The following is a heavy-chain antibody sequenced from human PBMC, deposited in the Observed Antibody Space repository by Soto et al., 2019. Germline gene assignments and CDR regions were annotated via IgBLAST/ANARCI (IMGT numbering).Heavy chain of an antibody. CDR3: AKVTRYCSGGSCYESPDY. CDR2: ISGSGGST. CDR1: GFTFSSYA. Sequence: GGSLRLSCAASGFTFSSYAMSWVRQAPGKGLEWVSAISGSGGSTYYADSVKGRFTISRDNSKNTLYLQMNSLRAEDTAVYYCAKVTRYCSGGSCYESPDYWGQGTLVTVSS. J-gene: IGHJ4*02. D-gene: IGHD2-15*01. V-gene: IGHV3-23*01.